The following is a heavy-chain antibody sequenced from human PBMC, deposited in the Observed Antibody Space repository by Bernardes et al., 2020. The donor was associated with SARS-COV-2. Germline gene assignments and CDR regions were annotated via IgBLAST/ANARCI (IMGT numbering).Heavy chain of an antibody. V-gene: IGHV3-74*01. CDR1: GLTFRNTW. CDR2: LSGDGSSP. CDR3: AEGARFG. D-gene: IGHD3-10*01. Sequence: SCADSGLTFRNTWMHWVRQGPGPGLVWVSRLSGDGSSPSYVDSVKGRFTISRDNAKKTLYLQMNSLRVEDTAVYYCAEGARFGGGHGIMVTVSS. J-gene: IGHJ4*01.